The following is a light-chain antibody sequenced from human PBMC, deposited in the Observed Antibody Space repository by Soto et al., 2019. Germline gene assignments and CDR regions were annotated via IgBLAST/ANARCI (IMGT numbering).Light chain of an antibody. V-gene: IGKV3D-15*01. CDR1: QSVSAN. CDR3: QQYNNWPPGT. CDR2: GPS. J-gene: IGKJ2*02. Sequence: EIVMTQSPATLSVSPGERATLSCRASQSVSANLAWYQQKPGQAPRLLIYGPSTRATGIPARFSGSGSGTEFSITISSLQSEEFAVYYCQQYNNWPPGTFGQGTKLEI.